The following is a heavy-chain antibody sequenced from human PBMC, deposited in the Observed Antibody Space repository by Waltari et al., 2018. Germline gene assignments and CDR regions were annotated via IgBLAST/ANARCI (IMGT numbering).Heavy chain of an antibody. Sequence: EVRLLESGGGLVQPGGSLRLSCAASGITIVDYAMNWARQAPGRGPEWVASISGGGRGTYYADSVKGRFTISRDTSTNTVYLQLNSLRAEDTAIYYCARSQVVVIAPLDCWGQGTLVTVSS. D-gene: IGHD2-21*01. CDR3: ARSQVVVIAPLDC. J-gene: IGHJ4*02. V-gene: IGHV3-23*01. CDR2: ISGGGRGT. CDR1: GITIVDYA.